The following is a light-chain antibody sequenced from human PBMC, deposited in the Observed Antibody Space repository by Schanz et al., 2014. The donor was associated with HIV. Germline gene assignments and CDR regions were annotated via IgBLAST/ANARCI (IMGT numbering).Light chain of an antibody. J-gene: IGLJ3*02. V-gene: IGLV1-40*01. CDR1: SSNIGTDYG. Sequence: QSVLTQPPSVSAAPGQNFTISCTGSSSNIGTDYGVHWYQQLPGTAPQLLIYGNTNRPSGVPDRFSGSKSGNTASLTVSGLQAEDEADYYCSSYAGSFRVFGGGTKLTVL. CDR3: SSYAGSFRV. CDR2: GNT.